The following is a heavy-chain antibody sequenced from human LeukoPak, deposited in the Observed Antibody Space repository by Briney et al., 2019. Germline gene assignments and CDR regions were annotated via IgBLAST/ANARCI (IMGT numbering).Heavy chain of an antibody. J-gene: IGHJ6*04. V-gene: IGHV3-7*03. Sequence: GGSLRLSCVTSRFTFNNYRMSWVRQAPGKGPEWVAHINQGGSEKYYVDSVKGRFTISRDNAKNSLYLQMNSLRAEDTAVYYCARGGVGGDVWGKGTTVTVSS. D-gene: IGHD1-26*01. CDR1: RFTFNNYR. CDR3: ARGGVGGDV. CDR2: INQGGSEK.